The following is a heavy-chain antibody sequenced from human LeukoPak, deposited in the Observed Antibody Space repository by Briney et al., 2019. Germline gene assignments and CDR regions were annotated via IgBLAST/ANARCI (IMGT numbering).Heavy chain of an antibody. J-gene: IGHJ4*02. Sequence: GALRLSCAASGFTFTSYAMSWVRQAPGKGREWVSTITGSGGSTYYADSVKGRFTLSRDNSKNTLYLQMNSLRAEDTAVFYCAKHKSTSSHYHFDYWGQGTLVTVSS. CDR2: ITGSGGST. D-gene: IGHD2-2*01. CDR3: AKHKSTSSHYHFDY. CDR1: GFTFTSYA. V-gene: IGHV3-23*01.